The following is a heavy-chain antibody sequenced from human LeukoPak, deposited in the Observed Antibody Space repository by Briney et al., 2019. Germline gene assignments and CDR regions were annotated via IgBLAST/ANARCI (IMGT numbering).Heavy chain of an antibody. CDR2: IKSKTDGGTT. V-gene: IGHV3-15*01. CDR1: GFTFSNAW. CDR3: TSSITMIVVKALDY. Sequence: GGSLRLSCAAPGFTFSNAWMSWVRQAPGKGLEWVGRIKSKTDGGTTDYAAPVKGRFTISRDDSKNTLYLQMNSLKTEDTAVYYCTSSITMIVVKALDYWGQGTLVTVSS. J-gene: IGHJ4*02. D-gene: IGHD3-22*01.